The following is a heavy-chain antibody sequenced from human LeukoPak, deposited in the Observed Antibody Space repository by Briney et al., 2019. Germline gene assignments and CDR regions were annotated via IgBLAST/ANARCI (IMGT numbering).Heavy chain of an antibody. J-gene: IGHJ4*02. D-gene: IGHD2-2*01. V-gene: IGHV3-30-3*01. CDR1: GFTFSSYA. CDR3: AAGEYQLPPRY. Sequence: GGSMRLSCAASGFTFSSYAMHWVRQAPGKGLEWVAVISYDGSNKYYADSVKGRFTISRDNSKNTLYLQMNSLRAEDTAVYYCAAGEYQLPPRYWGQGTLVTVSS. CDR2: ISYDGSNK.